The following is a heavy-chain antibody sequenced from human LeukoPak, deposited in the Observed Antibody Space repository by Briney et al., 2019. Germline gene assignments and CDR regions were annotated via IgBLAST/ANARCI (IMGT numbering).Heavy chain of an antibody. V-gene: IGHV1-69*13. D-gene: IGHD3-10*01. CDR3: AGEYGPGGGGLFKEYYGMAG. J-gene: IGHJ6*01. Sequence: ASLKLSCEASGGTFSSYAMSWVRQAPGQGLEWLGGMIPISGTANYAQKFQGRFTITADESTSTAYMELSSLRSEDTAVYYCAGEYGPGGGGLFKEYYGMAGWGEGGTVTVSS. CDR2: MIPISGTA. CDR1: GGTFSSYA.